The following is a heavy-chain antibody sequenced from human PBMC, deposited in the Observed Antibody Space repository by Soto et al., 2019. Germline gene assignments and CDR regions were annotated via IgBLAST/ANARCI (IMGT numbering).Heavy chain of an antibody. CDR3: AKARCSTANCYVPEY. D-gene: IGHD2-2*01. Sequence: GGSLRLSCVASGFTFSTYTMSWVRQAPGKGLEWVSVISGSAGSSGPSYADSVQGRFSISRDNARNTLYLQMNSLRGEDTAMYDCAKARCSTANCYVPEYWGQGTRVTVSS. V-gene: IGHV3-23*01. CDR1: GFTFSTYT. CDR2: ISGSAGSSGP. J-gene: IGHJ4*02.